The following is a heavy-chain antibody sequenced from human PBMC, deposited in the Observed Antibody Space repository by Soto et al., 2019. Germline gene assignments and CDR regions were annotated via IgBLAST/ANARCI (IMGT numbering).Heavy chain of an antibody. J-gene: IGHJ4*02. CDR2: IYPGDSDT. Sequence: VRQITGKGLEWMGIIYPGDSDTRYSPSFQGQVTISADKSISTAYLQWSSLKASDTAMYYFARERYCSGGSCSSFFAYWGKGTLVPV. CDR3: ARERYCSGGSCSSFFAY. D-gene: IGHD2-15*01. V-gene: IGHV5-51*01.